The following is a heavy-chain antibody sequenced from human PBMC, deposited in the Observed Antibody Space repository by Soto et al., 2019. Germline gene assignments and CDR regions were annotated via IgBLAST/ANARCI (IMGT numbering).Heavy chain of an antibody. CDR2: IWYDGSNK. D-gene: IGHD4-17*01. J-gene: IGHJ4*02. CDR1: GFTFSSYG. V-gene: IGHV3-33*01. CDR3: ARSGLLRWSPGGVDY. Sequence: QVQQVESGGGVVQPGRSLRLSCAASGFTFSSYGMHWVRQAPGKGLEWVAVIWYDGSNKYYADSVKGRFTISRDNSKNTLYLQMNSLRAEDTAVYYCARSGLLRWSPGGVDYWGQGTLVTVSS.